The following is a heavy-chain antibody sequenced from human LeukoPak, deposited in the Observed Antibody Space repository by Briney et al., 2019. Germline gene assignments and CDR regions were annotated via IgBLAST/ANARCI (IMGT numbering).Heavy chain of an antibody. Sequence: ASVKVSCKASGYTFTSYGISWVRQAPGQGLEWMGWISAYNGNTNYAQKLQGRVTMTTDTSTSTAYMELRSLRSDDTAVYYCARVFGVVVVAATGNWFDPWDQGTLVTVSS. CDR3: ARVFGVVVVAATGNWFDP. CDR2: ISAYNGNT. J-gene: IGHJ5*02. D-gene: IGHD2-15*01. V-gene: IGHV1-18*01. CDR1: GYTFTSYG.